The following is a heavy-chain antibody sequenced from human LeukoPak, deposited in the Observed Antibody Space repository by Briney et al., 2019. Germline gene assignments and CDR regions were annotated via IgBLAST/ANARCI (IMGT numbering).Heavy chain of an antibody. V-gene: IGHV1-2*02. J-gene: IGHJ4*02. CDR3: ARAPRPSGSYGY. D-gene: IGHD1-26*01. CDR2: INPNSGGT. CDR1: GYTFTSYD. Sequence: ASVKVSCKASGYTFTSYDINWVRQATGQGLEWMGWINPNSGGTNYAQKFQGRVTMTRDTSISTAYMELSRLRSDDTAVYYCARAPRPSGSYGYWGQGTLVTVSS.